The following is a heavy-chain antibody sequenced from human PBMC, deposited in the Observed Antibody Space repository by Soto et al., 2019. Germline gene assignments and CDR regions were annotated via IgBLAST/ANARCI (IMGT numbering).Heavy chain of an antibody. V-gene: IGHV4-30-4*01. Sequence: SETLSLTCTVSGGSISSGDYYWSWIRQPPGKGLEWIGYIYYSGSTYYNPSLKSRVTISVDTSKNQFSLKLSSVTAADTAVYYCARGPGGPDGPGDYWGQGTLVTVSS. CDR2: IYYSGST. CDR1: GGSISSGDYY. J-gene: IGHJ4*02. D-gene: IGHD2-15*01. CDR3: ARGPGGPDGPGDY.